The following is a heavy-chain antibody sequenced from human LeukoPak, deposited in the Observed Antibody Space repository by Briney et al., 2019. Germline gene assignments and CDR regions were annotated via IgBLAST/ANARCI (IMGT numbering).Heavy chain of an antibody. CDR3: AKDPPCSGGTCYGYFES. D-gene: IGHD2-15*01. V-gene: IGHV3-23*01. J-gene: IGHJ4*02. Sequence: GGSLRLSCAASGFTFSSYAMSCVRQAPGKGLEWVSAISGSGGSTYYADSVKGRFTISRDNSKNTLYLQMNNLRDEDTAVYYCAKDPPCSGGTCYGYFESWGQGTLVTVSS. CDR2: ISGSGGST. CDR1: GFTFSSYA.